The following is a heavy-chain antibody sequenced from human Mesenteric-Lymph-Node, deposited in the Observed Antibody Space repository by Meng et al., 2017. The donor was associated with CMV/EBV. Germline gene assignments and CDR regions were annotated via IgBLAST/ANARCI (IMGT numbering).Heavy chain of an antibody. CDR1: GFTFSSYG. D-gene: IGHD5-18*01. Sequence: SCAASGFTFSSYGMHWVRQAPGKGLEWVAVIRYDGSNEYYADSVKGRFTISRDNSKNTLYLQMNSLRAEDTAVYYCARSRGYSYGYCLWGQGTLVTVSS. CDR2: IRYDGSNE. V-gene: IGHV3-33*01. CDR3: ARSRGYSYGYCL. J-gene: IGHJ4*02.